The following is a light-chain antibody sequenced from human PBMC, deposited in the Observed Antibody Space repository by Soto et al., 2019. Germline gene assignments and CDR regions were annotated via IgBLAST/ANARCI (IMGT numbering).Light chain of an antibody. CDR3: ATFDDSLSGPGVV. V-gene: IGLV1-47*01. CDR1: SSNIGINY. CDR2: RNN. J-gene: IGLJ2*01. Sequence: QSVLTQPPSASGTPGQRVTISCSGSSSNIGINYVYWYQQLPGTAPKLLIYRNNQRPSGVPDRFSGSKSGTSASLAISGLRSDDEADYYCATFDDSLSGPGVVFGGGTKLTVL.